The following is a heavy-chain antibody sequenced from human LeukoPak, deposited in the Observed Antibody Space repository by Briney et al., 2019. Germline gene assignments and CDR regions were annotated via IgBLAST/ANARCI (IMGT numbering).Heavy chain of an antibody. J-gene: IGHJ5*02. CDR1: GYTFTSYY. V-gene: IGHV1-46*01. Sequence: AASVKVSCKASGYTFTSYYMHWVRQAPGQGLEWMGIINPSGGSTSYAQKFQGRVTMTRGTSTSTVYMELSSLRSEDTAVYYCAREGGYSGYDPRFDPWGQGTLVTVSS. CDR3: AREGGYSGYDPRFDP. CDR2: INPSGGST. D-gene: IGHD5-12*01.